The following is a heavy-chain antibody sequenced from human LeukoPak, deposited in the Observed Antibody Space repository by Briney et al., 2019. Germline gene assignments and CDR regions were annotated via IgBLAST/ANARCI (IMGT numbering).Heavy chain of an antibody. CDR1: TFTFSNAW. V-gene: IGHV3-15*01. CDR2: IKSISDGGTT. CDR3: TTAPRGYCSGGSCSYAFDI. J-gene: IGHJ3*02. D-gene: IGHD2-15*01. Sequence: GSLRLSCAASTFTFSNAWMSWVRQAPGKGLEWVGRIKSISDGGTTDYAAPVKGRFTISRDDSKTTLYLQMNSLKTEDTAVYYCTTAPRGYCSGGSCSYAFDIWGQGTMVTVSS.